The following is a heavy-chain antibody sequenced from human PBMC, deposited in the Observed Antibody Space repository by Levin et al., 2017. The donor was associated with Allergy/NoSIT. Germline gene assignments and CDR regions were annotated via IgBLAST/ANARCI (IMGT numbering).Heavy chain of an antibody. CDR2: IKQDGSAQ. CDR1: GFTFSTYY. CDR3: ARENWMNDY. Sequence: GGSLRLSCAASGFTFSTYYMTWVRQAPGKGLEWVAHIKQDGSAQYYVDSVQGRFTVSRDNAKNSMYLQMNSLRAEDPAVYYCARENWMNDYWGKGTLVTVAS. J-gene: IGHJ4*02. D-gene: IGHD1-1*01. V-gene: IGHV3-7*04.